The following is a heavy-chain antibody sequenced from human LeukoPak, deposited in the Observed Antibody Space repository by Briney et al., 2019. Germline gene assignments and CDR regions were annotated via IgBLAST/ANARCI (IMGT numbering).Heavy chain of an antibody. D-gene: IGHD6-13*01. J-gene: IGHJ6*03. CDR3: AXXIAXXXLXYYYYYMDV. CDR2: IXXXNGNT. V-gene: IGHV1-18*01. Sequence: ASVKVSCKASGYTFTSYGISWVRQAPGQGLEWMGWIXXXNGNTNYAQKLXXRXTMTTDTSTSTAYMELRSLRSDDTAVYYCAXXIAXXXLXYYYYYMDVWGKGTTVTVSS. CDR1: GYTFTSYG.